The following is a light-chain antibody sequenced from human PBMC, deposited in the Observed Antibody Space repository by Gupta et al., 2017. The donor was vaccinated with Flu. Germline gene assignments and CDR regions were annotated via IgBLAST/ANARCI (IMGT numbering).Light chain of an antibody. V-gene: IGKV2-30*01. Sequence: DVVMTQSPLSLPVTPGQPASISCMSSQSLVYSNGNTYLDWFQQRPGQSPRRLIYKVSNRASVLPERFDGSWSGTGFTLKISRVDAGDVGVYYCMHLTPSPRITFGPGTRLEIK. CDR1: QSLVYSNGNTY. CDR2: KVS. J-gene: IGKJ5*01. CDR3: MHLTPSPRIT.